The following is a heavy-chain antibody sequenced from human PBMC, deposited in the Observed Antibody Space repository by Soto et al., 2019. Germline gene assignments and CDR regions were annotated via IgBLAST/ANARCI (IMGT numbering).Heavy chain of an antibody. Sequence: EVQLLESGGGLVQPGGSLRLSCAASGFTFSSYAMSWVRQAPGKGLEWVSAISGSGGSTYYADSVKGRFTISRDNSKNTLYLLMNSLRAEDTVVYYCAKDLLLLWFVELLGFGLDVWGQGTTVTVSS. CDR2: ISGSGGST. J-gene: IGHJ6*02. CDR1: GFTFSSYA. D-gene: IGHD3-10*01. V-gene: IGHV3-23*01. CDR3: AKDLLLLWFVELLGFGLDV.